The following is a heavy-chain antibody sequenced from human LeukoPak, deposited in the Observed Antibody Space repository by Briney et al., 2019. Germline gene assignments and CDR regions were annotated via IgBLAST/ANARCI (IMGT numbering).Heavy chain of an antibody. D-gene: IGHD6-19*01. CDR1: GYTFTSYD. CDR3: ARGFIAVAGMGY. Sequence: GASVKVSCKASGYTFTSYDINWVRQATGQGLEWMGWMNPNSGNTGYAQKFQGRVTMTRNTSISTAYMELSSLRSEDTAVYYCARGFIAVAGMGYWGQGTLVTVSP. J-gene: IGHJ4*02. V-gene: IGHV1-8*01. CDR2: MNPNSGNT.